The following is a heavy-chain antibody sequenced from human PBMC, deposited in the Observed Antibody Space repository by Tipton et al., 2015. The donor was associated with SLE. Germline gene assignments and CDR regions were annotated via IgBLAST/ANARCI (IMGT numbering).Heavy chain of an antibody. V-gene: IGHV4-59*11. CDR2: IYYSGST. J-gene: IGHJ5*02. D-gene: IGHD6-13*01. Sequence: TLSLTCTVSGGSISSHYWSWIRQPPGKGLEWIGYIYYSGSTNYNPSLKSRVTISVDTSKNQFSLKLSSVTAADTAVYYCARDEQQLQQNWFDPWGQGTLVTVSS. CDR1: GGSISSHY. CDR3: ARDEQQLQQNWFDP.